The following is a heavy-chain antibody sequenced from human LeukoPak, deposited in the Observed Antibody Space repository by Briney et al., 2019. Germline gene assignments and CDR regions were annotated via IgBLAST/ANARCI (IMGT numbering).Heavy chain of an antibody. CDR3: ARVLLSEWFDP. CDR2: INPSGGST. V-gene: IGHV1-46*01. J-gene: IGHJ5*02. Sequence: ASVKVSCKASGYTFTSYYMHWVRQAPGQGLEWMGIINPSGGSTSHAQKLQGRVTMTTDTSTSTAYMELRSLRSDDTAVYYCARVLLSEWFDPWGQGTLVTVSS. CDR1: GYTFTSYY.